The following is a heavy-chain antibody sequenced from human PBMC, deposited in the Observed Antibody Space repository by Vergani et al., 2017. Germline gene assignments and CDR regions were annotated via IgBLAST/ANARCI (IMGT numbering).Heavy chain of an antibody. CDR2: IIPIFGTA. Sequence: QVQLVQSGAEVKKPGSSVKVSCKASGGTFSSYAISWVRQAPGQGLEWMGGIIPIFGTANYAQKFQGRVTITADKSTSTAYMELSSLGSEGTAVYYCARSYYGSGSYYKNFDYWGQGTLVTVSS. CDR1: GGTFSSYA. D-gene: IGHD3-10*01. J-gene: IGHJ4*02. V-gene: IGHV1-69*06. CDR3: ARSYYGSGSYYKNFDY.